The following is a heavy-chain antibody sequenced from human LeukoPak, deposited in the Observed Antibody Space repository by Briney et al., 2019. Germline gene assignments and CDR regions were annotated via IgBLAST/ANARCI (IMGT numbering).Heavy chain of an antibody. CDR1: GFTFSSYS. V-gene: IGHV3-48*04. CDR3: AREGVRSRRSRWYSGSAPDYYYYGMDV. Sequence: GGSLRLSCAASGFTFSSYSMNWVRQAPGKGLEWVSYISSSSTIYYADSVKGRFTISRDNAKNSLYLQMNSLRAEDTAVYYCAREGVRSRRSRWYSGSAPDYYYYGMDVWGQGTTVTVSS. J-gene: IGHJ6*02. D-gene: IGHD1-26*01. CDR2: ISSSSTI.